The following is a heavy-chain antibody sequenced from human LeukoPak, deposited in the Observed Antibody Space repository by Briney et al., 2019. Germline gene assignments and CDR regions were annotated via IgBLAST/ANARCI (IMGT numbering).Heavy chain of an antibody. Sequence: GGPLRLSCAASGFTFSNYWMNWVRQAPGKGLEWVANIKQDGNEKYYVDSVKGRFTISRDNARNSVSLQMDSLRAEDTAVYYCATLEMTTIFTYDYWGQGTLVTVSS. CDR2: IKQDGNEK. CDR1: GFTFSNYW. J-gene: IGHJ4*02. D-gene: IGHD5-24*01. V-gene: IGHV3-7*01. CDR3: ATLEMTTIFTYDY.